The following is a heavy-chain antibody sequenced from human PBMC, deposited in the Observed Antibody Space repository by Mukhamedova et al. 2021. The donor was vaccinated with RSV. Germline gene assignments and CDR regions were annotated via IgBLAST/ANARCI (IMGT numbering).Heavy chain of an antibody. V-gene: IGHV3-30*01. J-gene: IGHJ4*02. Sequence: YTGNNKYYADSVKGRFTISRDNSKNTLYLQMDGLRGEDTAVYSCARESYGNYYFYYWGQGALVTVSS. D-gene: IGHD4-11*01. CDR2: YTGNNK. CDR3: ARESYGNYYFYY.